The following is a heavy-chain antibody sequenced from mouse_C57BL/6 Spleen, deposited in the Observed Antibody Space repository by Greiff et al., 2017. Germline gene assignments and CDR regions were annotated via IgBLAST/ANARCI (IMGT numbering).Heavy chain of an antibody. CDR2: ISYDGSN. D-gene: IGHD2-1*01. Sequence: ESGPGLVKPSQSLSLTCSVTGYSITSGYYWNWIRQFPGNKLEWMGYISYDGSNNYNPSLKNRISITRDTSKNQFFLKLNSVTTEDTATYYCAREGDYGNYGYWGQGTTLTVSS. V-gene: IGHV3-6*01. CDR3: AREGDYGNYGY. J-gene: IGHJ2*01. CDR1: GYSITSGYY.